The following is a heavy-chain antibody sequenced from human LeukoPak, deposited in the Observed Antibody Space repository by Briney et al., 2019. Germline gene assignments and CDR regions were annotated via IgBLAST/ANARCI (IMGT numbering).Heavy chain of an antibody. CDR1: GFTFSNYA. CDR3: ARDPGIWNDVGFDY. V-gene: IGHV3-33*08. Sequence: GGSLRLSCAASGFTFSNYAMSWVRKAPGKGLEWVAVIWYVGSNKYYADSVKGRFTISRDNSKNTLYLQMNSLRAEDTAVYYCARDPGIWNDVGFDYWGQGTLVTVSS. CDR2: IWYVGSNK. D-gene: IGHD1-1*01. J-gene: IGHJ4*02.